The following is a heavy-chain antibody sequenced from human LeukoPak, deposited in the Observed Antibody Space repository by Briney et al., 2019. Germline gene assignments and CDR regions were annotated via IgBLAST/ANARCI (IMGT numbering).Heavy chain of an antibody. CDR1: GGTFSSYA. V-gene: IGHV1-69*05. Sequence: ASVKVSCKASGGTFSSYAISWVRQAPGPGLEWMGRIIPIFGTANYAQKFQGRVTITTDESTSTAYMELSSLRSEDTAVYYCARDTYYYDSRYDYWGQGTLVTVSS. CDR2: IIPIFGTA. J-gene: IGHJ4*02. CDR3: ARDTYYYDSRYDY. D-gene: IGHD3-22*01.